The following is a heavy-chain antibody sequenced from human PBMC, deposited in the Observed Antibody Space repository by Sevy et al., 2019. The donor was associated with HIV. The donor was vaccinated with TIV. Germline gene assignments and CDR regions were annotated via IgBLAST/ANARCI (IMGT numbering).Heavy chain of an antibody. CDR2: IKQDGSEK. D-gene: IGHD3-22*01. J-gene: IGHJ1*01. Sequence: GGSLRLSCVASGFTFRRYYMSWVRQAPGKGLEWVANIKQDGSEKYYVDSVKGRFTISRDNAKNSLYLHMNSLRAEDTAVYSWARVRDDSSGQGFQHWGQGTLVTVSS. CDR3: ARVRDDSSGQGFQH. CDR1: GFTFRRYY. V-gene: IGHV3-7*01.